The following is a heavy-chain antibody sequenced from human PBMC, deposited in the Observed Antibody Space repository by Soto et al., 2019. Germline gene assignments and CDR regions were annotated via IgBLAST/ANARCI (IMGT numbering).Heavy chain of an antibody. J-gene: IGHJ4*02. V-gene: IGHV3-64D*06. CDR2: ISNDGDNI. Sequence: PGGSLRLSCSVSGFTFRSYAIHWVRQAPGKGLEFVSAISNDGDNIHYADSAKGRFTISRDNSKNTVFLQMSSLSAEDTALYYCVKVGSSTHSWYPHYFDSWGQGTLVTVSS. CDR3: VKVGSSTHSWYPHYFDS. CDR1: GFTFRSYA. D-gene: IGHD6-13*01.